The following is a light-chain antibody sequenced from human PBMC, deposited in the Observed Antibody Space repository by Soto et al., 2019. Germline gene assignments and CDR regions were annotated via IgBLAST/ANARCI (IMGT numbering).Light chain of an antibody. CDR2: EVS. J-gene: IGLJ1*01. CDR3: NSYAGDIIRFV. V-gene: IGLV2-14*01. CDR1: SSDVGAYKY. Sequence: QYGVAQPASVSGSPGHSVTISCPGNSSDVGAYKYVSWYQQHPGKAPKLMIYEVSNRPSGVSNRFSGSKSGNTASLTISGLQADDEADYYCNSYAGDIIRFVFGTGTKVTVL.